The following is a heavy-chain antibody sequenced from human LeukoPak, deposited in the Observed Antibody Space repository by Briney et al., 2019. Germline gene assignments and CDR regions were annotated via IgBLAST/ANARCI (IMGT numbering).Heavy chain of an antibody. CDR3: AREGVSSWCDFDY. Sequence: ASVKVSCKASGYTFTGYYIHWVRQAPGQGLEWMGWINPNSGGTNYAQKFQGRVTMTRDTSISTAYMELSRLRSDDTAVYYCAREGVSSWCDFDYWGQGTMVTVSS. J-gene: IGHJ4*02. V-gene: IGHV1-2*02. CDR1: GYTFTGYY. D-gene: IGHD6-13*01. CDR2: INPNSGGT.